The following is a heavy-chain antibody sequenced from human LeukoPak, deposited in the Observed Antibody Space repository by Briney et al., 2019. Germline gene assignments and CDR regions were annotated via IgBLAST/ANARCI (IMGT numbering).Heavy chain of an antibody. J-gene: IGHJ3*02. CDR2: ISSSSSYI. CDR1: GFTFSSYS. V-gene: IGHV3-21*01. CDR3: ARAFWSYYDSSGYSSAFDI. Sequence: GGSLRLSCAASGFTFSSYSMNWVRQAPGKGLEWVSSISSSSSYIYYADSVKGRFTISRDNAKNSLYLQMNSLRAEDTAVYYCARAFWSYYDSSGYSSAFDIWGQGTMVTVSS. D-gene: IGHD3-22*01.